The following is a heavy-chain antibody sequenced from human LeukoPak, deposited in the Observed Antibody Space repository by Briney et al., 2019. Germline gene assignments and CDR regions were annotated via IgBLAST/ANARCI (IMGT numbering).Heavy chain of an antibody. CDR2: INHGGST. J-gene: IGHJ4*02. Sequence: SETLSLTCSVSGYHISSVYYWGWIRRPPGKGLEWIGSINHGGSTDYNPSLKSRVIMSIDTSKNHFSLKLTSVTAADTAVYYCARVGPNWGFKENFDFWGQGTLVTVSS. CDR1: GYHISSVYY. CDR3: ARVGPNWGFKENFDF. V-gene: IGHV4-38-2*02. D-gene: IGHD7-27*01.